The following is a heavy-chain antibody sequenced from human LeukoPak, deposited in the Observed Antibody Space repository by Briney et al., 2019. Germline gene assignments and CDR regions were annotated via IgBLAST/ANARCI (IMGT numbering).Heavy chain of an antibody. D-gene: IGHD2-2*01. Sequence: ASVKVSCKASGYTFTGYGISWVRQAPGQGLEWMGWISAYNGNTNYAQKFQGRVTMTTDTSTSTAYMELRSLRSDDTAVYYCARDHLSETSYFVPWGQGTLVTVSS. CDR1: GYTFTGYG. J-gene: IGHJ5*02. CDR2: ISAYNGNT. CDR3: ARDHLSETSYFVP. V-gene: IGHV1-18*01.